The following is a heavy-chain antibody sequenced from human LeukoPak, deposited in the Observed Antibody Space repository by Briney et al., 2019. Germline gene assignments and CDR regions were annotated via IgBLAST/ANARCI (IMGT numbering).Heavy chain of an antibody. CDR1: GGSISSGDYY. V-gene: IGHV4-30-4*08. J-gene: IGHJ3*02. CDR2: IYYSGST. Sequence: SEALSLTCTVSGGSISSGDYYWSWGRQPPGKGVEWIGYIYYSGSTYYNPSLKSRVTISVDTSKNQFSLKLSSVTAADTAVYYCARLASDLDAFDIWGQGTMVTVSS. CDR3: ARLASDLDAFDI.